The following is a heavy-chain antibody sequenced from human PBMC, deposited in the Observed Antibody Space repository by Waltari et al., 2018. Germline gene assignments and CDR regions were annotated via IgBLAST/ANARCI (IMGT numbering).Heavy chain of an antibody. V-gene: IGHV1-18*01. CDR1: GDTFTSFG. CDR3: AVGEGDSLLYYYMDV. CDR2: RSVYNGNT. D-gene: IGHD2-21*02. J-gene: IGHJ6*03. Sequence: QIQLVQSGPEVKKPGASVKVSCKASGDTFTSFGISWVRQAPGQGLEWMGGRSVYNGNTRYAERSQDRVTMTTDTSTSTAYMELRSLRFDDTAIYYCAVGEGDSLLYYYMDVWGKGTTVTVSS.